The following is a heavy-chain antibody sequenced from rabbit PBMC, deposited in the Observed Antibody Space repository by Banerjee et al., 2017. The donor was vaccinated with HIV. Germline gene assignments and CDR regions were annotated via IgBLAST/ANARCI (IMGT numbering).Heavy chain of an antibody. CDR2: IYNGDGST. V-gene: IGHV1S47*01. CDR1: GFDFSSNA. CDR3: ARDLAGVIGWNFNL. Sequence: EESGGDLVKPEGSLTLTCTASGFDFSSNAMCWVRQAPGKRPEWIACIYNGDGSTYYASWVNGRFSISRSTSLNTVTLQMTSLTAADTATYFCARDLAGVIGWNFNLWGPGTLVTVS. J-gene: IGHJ4*01. D-gene: IGHD4-1*01.